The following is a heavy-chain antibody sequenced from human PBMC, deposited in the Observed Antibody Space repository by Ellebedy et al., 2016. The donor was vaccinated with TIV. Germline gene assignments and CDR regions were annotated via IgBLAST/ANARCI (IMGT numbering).Heavy chain of an antibody. J-gene: IGHJ6*02. Sequence: SGPTLVKPTETLTLTCTVSGFSLSNARMGVSWIRQPPGKALEWLAHIFPNDEKSFSTSLKSRLTISKDPSKSQVVLTLTNMDPVDTATYYCARAYSTSWYGYYGLDVWGQGTTVTVSS. CDR1: GFSLSNARMG. D-gene: IGHD6-13*01. V-gene: IGHV2-26*01. CDR3: ARAYSTSWYGYYGLDV. CDR2: IFPNDEK.